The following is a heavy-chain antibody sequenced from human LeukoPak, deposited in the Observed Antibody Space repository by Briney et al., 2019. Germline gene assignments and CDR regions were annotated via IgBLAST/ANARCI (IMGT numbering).Heavy chain of an antibody. Sequence: PGGSLRLSCAASGLTLSSYAMSWVRQAPGKGLQWVSGISSSGGSTYYVDSVKGRFTISTDNSKNTLYLQMNSLRAEDTAVYYCARSLSSRFSGPRRPYYFDSWGQGTLVTVSS. D-gene: IGHD3-16*02. CDR2: ISSSGGST. V-gene: IGHV3-23*01. CDR3: ARSLSSRFSGPRRPYYFDS. J-gene: IGHJ4*02. CDR1: GLTLSSYA.